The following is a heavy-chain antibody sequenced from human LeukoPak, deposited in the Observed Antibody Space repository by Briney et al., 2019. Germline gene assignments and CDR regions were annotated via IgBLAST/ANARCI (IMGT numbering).Heavy chain of an antibody. CDR1: GGSFSGYY. CDR2: INHSGST. J-gene: IGHJ6*03. CDR3: ARATMITVGGVTYYYYDVDG. V-gene: IGHV4-34*01. Sequence: SETLSLTCAVYGGSFSGYYWIWIRQPPGKGLEWIGEINHSGSTNYNPSLKSRVTISVDTSKNQFSLKLSSVTAADTAVYYCARATMITVGGVTYYYYDVDGWGKGTTVTVSS. D-gene: IGHD3-16*01.